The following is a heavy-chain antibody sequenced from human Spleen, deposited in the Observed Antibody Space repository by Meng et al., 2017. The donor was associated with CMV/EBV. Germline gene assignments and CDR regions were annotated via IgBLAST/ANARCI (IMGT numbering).Heavy chain of an antibody. V-gene: IGHV4-34*01. CDR3: ARVRPGYSGYVLSQRDGMDV. J-gene: IGHJ6*02. Sequence: SETLSLTCAVYGGSFSGHYWSWVRQPPGKGLEWIGEINHSGSTNSNPSLKSRVTISVDKSKNQFSLRLRSVTAADTAVYYCARVRPGYSGYVLSQRDGMDVWGQGTTVTVSS. CDR1: GGSFSGHY. D-gene: IGHD5-12*01. CDR2: INHSGST.